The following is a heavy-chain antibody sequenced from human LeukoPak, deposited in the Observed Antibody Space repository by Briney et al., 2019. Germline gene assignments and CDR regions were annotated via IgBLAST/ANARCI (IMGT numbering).Heavy chain of an antibody. V-gene: IGHV3-23*01. J-gene: IGHJ4*02. Sequence: GYSLRLSCAASGFTFSTYAMNWVRQAPGKGLEWVSAISGSGGSTYYADSVKGRFTISRDNSKNTLYLQMNSLRAEDTAVYYCAKEGTLYYSDRIPYWGQGTLVTVSS. CDR2: ISGSGGST. CDR1: GFTFSTYA. D-gene: IGHD3-22*01. CDR3: AKEGTLYYSDRIPY.